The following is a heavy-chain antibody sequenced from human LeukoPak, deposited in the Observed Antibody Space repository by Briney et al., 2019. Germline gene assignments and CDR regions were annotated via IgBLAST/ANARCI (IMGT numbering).Heavy chain of an antibody. Sequence: GASVKVSCKAPGGTFSSYAISWVRQAPGQGLEWMGGIIPIFGTANYAQKFQGRVTITADKSTSTAYMELSSLRSEDTAVYYCASGGGEYSYGYVNFDYWGQGTLVTVSS. CDR2: IIPIFGTA. D-gene: IGHD5-18*01. CDR1: GGTFSSYA. CDR3: ASGGGEYSYGYVNFDY. J-gene: IGHJ4*02. V-gene: IGHV1-69*06.